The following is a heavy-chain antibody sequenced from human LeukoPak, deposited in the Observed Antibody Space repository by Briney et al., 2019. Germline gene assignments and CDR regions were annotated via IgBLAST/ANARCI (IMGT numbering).Heavy chain of an antibody. D-gene: IGHD1-26*01. CDR1: GFTFSNYG. V-gene: IGHV3-66*01. CDR3: ASGELD. J-gene: IGHJ4*02. CDR2: IYSGGST. Sequence: GGSLRLSCAASGFTFSNYGFIWVRQAPGKGLEWVSVIYSGGSTYYADSVKGRFTISRDNSKNTLYLQMNSLRAEDTAVYYCASGELDWGQGTLVTVSS.